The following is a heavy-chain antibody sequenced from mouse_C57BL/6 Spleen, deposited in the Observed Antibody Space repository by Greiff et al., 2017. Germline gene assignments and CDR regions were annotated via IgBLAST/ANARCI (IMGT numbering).Heavy chain of an antibody. CDR2: INPNNGGT. CDR3: ARFFYAMDY. V-gene: IGHV1-26*01. CDR1: GYTFTDYY. J-gene: IGHJ4*01. Sequence: VQLQQSGPELVKPGASVKISCKASGYTFTDYYMNWVKQSHGKSLEWIGDINPNNGGTSYNQKFKGKATLTVDKSSSTAYMELRSLTSEDSAVYYCARFFYAMDYWGQGTSGTVSS.